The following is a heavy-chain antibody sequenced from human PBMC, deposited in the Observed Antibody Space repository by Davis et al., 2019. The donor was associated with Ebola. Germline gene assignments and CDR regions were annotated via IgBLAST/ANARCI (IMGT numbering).Heavy chain of an antibody. Sequence: GESLKISCKGSGYSFTTHWIGWVRQMPGKGLEWMGIIYPGDSDTRYSPSFQGQVTISADKSISTAYLQWSSLKASDTAMYYCARSWELGGDAFDIWGQGTMVTVSS. CDR2: IYPGDSDT. D-gene: IGHD1-26*01. CDR1: GYSFTTHW. V-gene: IGHV5-51*01. CDR3: ARSWELGGDAFDI. J-gene: IGHJ3*02.